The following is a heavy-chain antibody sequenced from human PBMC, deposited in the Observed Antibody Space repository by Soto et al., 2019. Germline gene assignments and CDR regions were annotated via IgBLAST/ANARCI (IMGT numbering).Heavy chain of an antibody. Sequence: EVPLVESGGGLAQPGGSLKLSCVASEFTFSSYSMNCVHQPPGKGLVWVSFFSSSSSTIYHADSVKSRFTVSRDNAKNSLYLQMNSLRAEDTALYYCARVPITPATPNVGSWGQGTLVTVAS. V-gene: IGHV3-48*01. CDR3: ARVPITPATPNVGS. CDR1: EFTFSSYS. J-gene: IGHJ5*01. D-gene: IGHD3-16*01. CDR2: FSSSSSTI.